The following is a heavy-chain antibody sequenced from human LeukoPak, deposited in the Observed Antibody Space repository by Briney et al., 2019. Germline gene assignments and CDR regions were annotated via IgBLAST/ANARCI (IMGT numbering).Heavy chain of an antibody. CDR2: IYSGGST. D-gene: IGHD3-3*01. V-gene: IGHV3-53*01. Sequence: PGGSLRLSCAASGFTVSSNYMSWVRQAPGKGLEWVSVIYSGGSTYYADSVKGRFTISRDNSKNTLYLQMNSLRAEDTAVYYCARDSPAYYDFWSGYYFPIDYWGQGTLVTVSS. CDR1: GFTVSSNY. J-gene: IGHJ4*02. CDR3: ARDSPAYYDFWSGYYFPIDY.